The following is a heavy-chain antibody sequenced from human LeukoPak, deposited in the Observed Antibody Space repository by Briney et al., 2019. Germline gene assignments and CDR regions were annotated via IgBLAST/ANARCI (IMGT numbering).Heavy chain of an antibody. CDR3: ARGDTAMVLDY. D-gene: IGHD5-18*01. CDR1: GGTFSSYA. J-gene: IGHJ4*02. Sequence: SVKVSCKASGGTFSSYAISWVRQAPGQGLGWMGGIIPIFGTANYAQKFQGRVTITADKSTSTAYMELSSLRSEDTAVYYCARGDTAMVLDYWGRGTLVTVSS. V-gene: IGHV1-69*06. CDR2: IIPIFGTA.